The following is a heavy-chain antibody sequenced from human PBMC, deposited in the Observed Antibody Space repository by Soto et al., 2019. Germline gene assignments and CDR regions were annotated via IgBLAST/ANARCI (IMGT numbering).Heavy chain of an antibody. CDR1: GGTFSSYA. V-gene: IGHV1-69*01. CDR3: ARHCSSSSCYDAFDI. D-gene: IGHD2-2*01. Sequence: QVQLVQSGAEVKKPGSSVKVSCKASGGTFSSYAISWVRQAPGQGLEWMGGIIPIFGTANYAQKFQGRVTVTADESTSTAYMELSSLRSEDTAVYYCARHCSSSSCYDAFDIWGHGTMVTVSS. J-gene: IGHJ3*02. CDR2: IIPIFGTA.